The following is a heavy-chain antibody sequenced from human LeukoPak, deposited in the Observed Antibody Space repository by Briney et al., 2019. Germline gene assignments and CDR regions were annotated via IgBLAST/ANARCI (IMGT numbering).Heavy chain of an antibody. D-gene: IGHD3-22*01. J-gene: IGHJ6*03. CDR3: ARDAFSGLEGYYYYMDV. Sequence: PGGSLRLSCAASGFTFSSYAMHWVRQAPGKGLEWVAVISYDGSDKYYADSVKGRFTISRDNSKDTLYLQMNSLRAEDTAVYYCARDAFSGLEGYYYYMDVWGKGTTVTVSS. CDR2: ISYDGSDK. CDR1: GFTFSSYA. V-gene: IGHV3-30*04.